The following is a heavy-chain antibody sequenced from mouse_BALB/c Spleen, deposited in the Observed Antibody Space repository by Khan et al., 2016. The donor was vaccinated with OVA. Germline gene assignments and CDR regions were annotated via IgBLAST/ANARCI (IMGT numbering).Heavy chain of an antibody. CDR1: GYTFTNYW. CDR3: TRGDPGNFDY. CDR2: IYPSDSYT. V-gene: IGHV1-69*02. D-gene: IGHD2-13*01. Sequence: QVQLQQPGAELVRPGASVKLSCKASGYTFTNYWINWVKQRPGQGLEWIGNIYPSDSYTNYNQKFKDKATLTVDKSSSAAYMQFSSPTSEDSAVYYCTRGDPGNFDYWGQGTTLTVSS. J-gene: IGHJ2*01.